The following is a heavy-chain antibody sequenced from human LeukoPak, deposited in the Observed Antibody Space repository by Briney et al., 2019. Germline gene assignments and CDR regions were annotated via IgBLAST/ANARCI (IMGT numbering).Heavy chain of an antibody. CDR3: VRDDGSGYDYFDY. CDR1: GFTFSTYS. CDR2: ISSGSGSTI. V-gene: IGHV3-48*02. Sequence: PGGSLRLSCAASGFTFSTYSMNWVRQAPGKGLDWVSYISSGSGSTIHYADSVKGRFSISRDNAKNSLYLQMNSLRDEDTAVYYCVRDDGSGYDYFDYWGQGTLVTVSS. D-gene: IGHD5-12*01. J-gene: IGHJ4*02.